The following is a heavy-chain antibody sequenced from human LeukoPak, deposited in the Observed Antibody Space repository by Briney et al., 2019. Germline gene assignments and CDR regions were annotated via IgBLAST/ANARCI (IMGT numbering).Heavy chain of an antibody. J-gene: IGHJ4*02. V-gene: IGHV4-59*11. CDR3: VRGGGWYAY. CDR1: GVSISSHY. CDR2: IYYSGST. Sequence: SETLSLTCTVSGVSISSHYWSWIRQPPGKGLEWIGYIYYSGSTNYNPSLKSRVTISVDTSKNQFSLKLSSVTAADTAVYYCVRGGGWYAYWGQGTLVTVSS. D-gene: IGHD6-19*01.